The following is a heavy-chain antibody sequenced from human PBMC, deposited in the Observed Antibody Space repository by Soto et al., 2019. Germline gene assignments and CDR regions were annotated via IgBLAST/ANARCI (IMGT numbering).Heavy chain of an antibody. CDR2: IYHGGTT. J-gene: IGHJ4*02. V-gene: IGHV4-4*02. D-gene: IGHD3-3*01. CDR1: GGSISGSYW. CDR3: VSSLNYDFWRDGGRPFYFDY. Sequence: SETLSLTCAVSGGSISGSYWWCRGRQTRRGGVGWIGEIYHGGTTNYNPSLKNRVTISVDKSKNQFSLKLTSVTAADTAVYYCVSSLNYDFWRDGGRPFYFDYWGRGILVTVSS.